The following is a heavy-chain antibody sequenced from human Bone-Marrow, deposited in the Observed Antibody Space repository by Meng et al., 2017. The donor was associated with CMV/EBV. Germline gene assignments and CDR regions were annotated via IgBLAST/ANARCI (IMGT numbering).Heavy chain of an antibody. J-gene: IGHJ4*02. CDR1: GFTFSSYG. CDR3: AKDQGLDFWSGDFDY. V-gene: IGHV3-30*02. D-gene: IGHD3-3*01. Sequence: GESLKISCAASGFTFSSYGMHWVRQAPGKGLEWVAFIRYDGSNKYYADSVKGRFTISRDNSKNTLYLQMNSLRAEDTAVYYCAKDQGLDFWSGDFDYWGQGPLVTVSS. CDR2: IRYDGSNK.